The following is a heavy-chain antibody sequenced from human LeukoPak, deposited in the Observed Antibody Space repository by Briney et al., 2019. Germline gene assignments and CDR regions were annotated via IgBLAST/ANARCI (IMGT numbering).Heavy chain of an antibody. CDR3: ARHETKSDTSGYHPDY. V-gene: IGHV5-51*01. D-gene: IGHD3-22*01. CDR1: GYSFTNYW. J-gene: IGHJ4*02. Sequence: GESLKISCKGSGYSFTNYWIGWVRQMPGKGLEWMGIIYPGDSDTRYSPSFQGQVTISADKSISTAFLQWSSLKASDTAMYYCARHETKSDTSGYHPDYWGQGTLVTVSS. CDR2: IYPGDSDT.